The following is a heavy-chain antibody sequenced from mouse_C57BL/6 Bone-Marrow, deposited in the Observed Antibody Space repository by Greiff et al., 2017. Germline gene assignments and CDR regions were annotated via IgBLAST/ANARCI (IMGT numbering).Heavy chain of an antibody. Sequence: VQLQQSGAELARPGASVKLSCQASGYTFTSYGISWVKQRTGQGLEWIGEIYPRSGNTYYNEKFKGKATLTADKSSSTAYMELRSLTSEDSAVYFCARYGTRAYWGQGTLVTVAA. CDR1: GYTFTSYG. CDR2: IYPRSGNT. CDR3: ARYGTRAY. V-gene: IGHV1-81*01. J-gene: IGHJ3*01. D-gene: IGHD4-1*01.